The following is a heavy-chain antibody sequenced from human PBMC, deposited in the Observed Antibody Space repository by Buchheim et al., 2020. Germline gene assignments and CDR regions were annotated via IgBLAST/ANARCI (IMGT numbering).Heavy chain of an antibody. CDR1: GGSISSSSYY. CDR2: IYYSGST. V-gene: IGHV4-39*01. D-gene: IGHD4-17*01. Sequence: QLQLQESGPGLVKPSETLSLTCTVSGGSISSSSYYWGWIRQPPGKGLEWIGSIYYSGSTYYNPSLKSRVTISVDTSKNQFSLKLSSVTAADTAVYYCARWTTVTTSQPQGPAIDAFDIWGQGT. J-gene: IGHJ3*02. CDR3: ARWTTVTTSQPQGPAIDAFDI.